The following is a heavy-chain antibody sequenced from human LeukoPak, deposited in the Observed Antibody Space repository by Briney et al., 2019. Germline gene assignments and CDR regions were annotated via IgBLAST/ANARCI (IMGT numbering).Heavy chain of an antibody. J-gene: IGHJ4*02. D-gene: IGHD3-9*01. CDR2: IIPIFGTA. CDR3: ARGVGYYDILTGYSYHFDY. CDR1: GGTFSSYA. V-gene: IGHV1-69*13. Sequence: SVKVSCKASGGTFSSYAISWVRQAPGQWLEWMGGIIPIFGTANYAQKFQGRVTITADESTSTAYMELSSLRSEDTAVYYCARGVGYYDILTGYSYHFDYRGQGTLVTVSS.